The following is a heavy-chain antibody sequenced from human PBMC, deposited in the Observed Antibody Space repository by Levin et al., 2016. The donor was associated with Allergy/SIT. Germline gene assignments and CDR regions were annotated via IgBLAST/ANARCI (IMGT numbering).Heavy chain of an antibody. CDR3: ARGYSSGWPFDY. J-gene: IGHJ4*02. CDR2: IYYSGST. V-gene: IGHV4-59*01. Sequence: WIRQPPGKGLEWIGYIYYSGSTNYNPSLKSRVTISVDTSKNQFSLKLSSVTAADTAVYYCARGYSSGWPFDYWGQGTLVTVSS. D-gene: IGHD6-19*01.